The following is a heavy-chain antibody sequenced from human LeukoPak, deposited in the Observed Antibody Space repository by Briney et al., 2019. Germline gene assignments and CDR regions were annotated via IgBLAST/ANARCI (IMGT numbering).Heavy chain of an antibody. J-gene: IGHJ3*02. CDR3: ARDTTVTTFNAFDI. V-gene: IGHV4-59*01. CDR1: GGSISSYY. D-gene: IGHD4-17*01. CDR2: IYYSGST. Sequence: SETLSLTCTVSGGSISSYYWSWIRQPPGKGLEWIGYIYYSGSTNYNPSLKSRVTISVDTSKNQFSLKLSSVTAADTAVYYCARDTTVTTFNAFDIWGQGTMVTVSS.